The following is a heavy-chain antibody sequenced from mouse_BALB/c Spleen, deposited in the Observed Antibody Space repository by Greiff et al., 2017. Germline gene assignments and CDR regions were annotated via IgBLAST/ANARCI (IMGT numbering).Heavy chain of an antibody. V-gene: IGHV14-1*02. CDR3: AMITPFAY. D-gene: IGHD2-4*01. J-gene: IGHJ3*01. CDR2: IDPENGNT. CDR1: GFNIKDYY. Sequence: EVQLVESGAELVRPGALVKLSCKASGFNIKDYYMHWVKQRPEQGLEWIGWIDPENGNTIYDPKFQGKASITADTSSNTAYLQLSSLTSEDTAVYYCAMITPFAYWGQGTLVTVSA.